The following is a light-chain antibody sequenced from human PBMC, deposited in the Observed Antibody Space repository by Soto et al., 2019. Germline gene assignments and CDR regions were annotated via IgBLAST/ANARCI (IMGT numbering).Light chain of an antibody. J-gene: IGLJ2*01. CDR3: CSYARSSTVL. Sequence: QSVLTQPRSVSGSPGQSVTISCTGTSSDVGIYNYVSWYQQHPGKAPKLMIFDVTQRPSGVPDRFSGSKSGNTASLTISGLQAEDEADYYCCSYARSSTVLFGGGTKVTVL. CDR2: DVT. V-gene: IGLV2-11*01. CDR1: SSDVGIYNY.